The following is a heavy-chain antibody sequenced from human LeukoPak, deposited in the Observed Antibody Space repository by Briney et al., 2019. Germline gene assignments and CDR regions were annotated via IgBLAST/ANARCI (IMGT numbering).Heavy chain of an antibody. Sequence: GGSMRLSCAVSGFPFSGYSTNWVRQTPGKGLEWVSSMRILSGITYYADSVKGRFTVSRDNANNLLHLQMNSMRVEDTAIYYCAREFEYSTSGAGYWGQGTLVTVSS. D-gene: IGHD6-6*01. CDR2: MRILSGIT. CDR3: AREFEYSTSGAGY. CDR1: GFPFSGYS. J-gene: IGHJ4*02. V-gene: IGHV3-21*01.